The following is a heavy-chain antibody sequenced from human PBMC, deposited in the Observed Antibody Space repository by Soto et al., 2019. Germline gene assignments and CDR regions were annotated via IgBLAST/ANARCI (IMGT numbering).Heavy chain of an antibody. V-gene: IGHV1-2*02. CDR2: INPNSGGT. J-gene: IGHJ6*02. CDR3: ARDHARLALRYFDWLPTRSYGMDV. CDR1: GYTFTGYY. Sequence: ASVKVSCKASGYTFTGYYMHWVRQAPGQGLEWMGWINPNSGGTNYAQKFQGRVTMTRDTSISTAYMELSRLRSDDTAVYYCARDHARLALRYFDWLPTRSYGMDVWGQGTTVTVSS. D-gene: IGHD3-9*01.